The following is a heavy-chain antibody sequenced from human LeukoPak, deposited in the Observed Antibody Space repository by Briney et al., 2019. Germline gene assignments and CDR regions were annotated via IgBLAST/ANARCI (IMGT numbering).Heavy chain of an antibody. J-gene: IGHJ4*02. CDR1: GGSISSYY. D-gene: IGHD4-17*01. V-gene: IGHV4-4*07. CDR3: ARVRIEDDYGDYDLYYFDY. Sequence: SETLSLTCTVSGGSISSYYWSWIRQPAGKGLEWIGRIYTSGSTNYNPSLKSRVTMSVDTSKNQFSLKLSSVTAADTAVYYCARVRIEDDYGDYDLYYFDYWGQGTLVTASS. CDR2: IYTSGST.